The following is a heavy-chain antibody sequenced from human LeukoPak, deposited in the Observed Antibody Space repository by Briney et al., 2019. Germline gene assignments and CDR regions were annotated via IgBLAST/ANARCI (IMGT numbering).Heavy chain of an antibody. CDR3: ATTPNYYDGSGYYYDDY. V-gene: IGHV3-53*01. CDR1: GFTVSSNY. D-gene: IGHD3-22*01. CDR2: IYSGGST. J-gene: IGHJ4*02. Sequence: QPGGSLRLSCAASGFTVSSNYMSWVRQAPGKGLEWVSVIYSGGSTYYADSVKGRFTISRDNSKNTLYLQMNSLRAEDTAVYYCATTPNYYDGSGYYYDDYWGQGTLVTVS.